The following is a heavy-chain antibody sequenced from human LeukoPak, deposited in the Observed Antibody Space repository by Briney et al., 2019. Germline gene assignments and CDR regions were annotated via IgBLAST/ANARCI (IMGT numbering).Heavy chain of an antibody. J-gene: IGHJ4*02. D-gene: IGHD6-19*01. CDR2: IRYDGSNK. CDR3: ARDEYSSGWFSDY. V-gene: IGHV3-30*02. Sequence: GGSLRLSCAASGFTFSSYGMHWVLQAPGKGLEWVAFIRYDGSNKYYADSVKGRFTISRDNSKNTLYLQMNSLRAEETAVYYCARDEYSSGWFSDYWGQGTLVTVSS. CDR1: GFTFSSYG.